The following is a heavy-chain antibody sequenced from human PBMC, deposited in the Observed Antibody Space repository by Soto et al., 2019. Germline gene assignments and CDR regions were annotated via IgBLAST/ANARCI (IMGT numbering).Heavy chain of an antibody. J-gene: IGHJ6*03. Sequence: GGSLRLSCAATGFTFSDYYMSWIRQAPGKGLECVSYISSSGSTIYYADSVKGRFIISRDNAKNSLFLQMNSLRADDTAVYYCAREKGGYCTNGVCYDYYMDVWGKGTTVTVSS. CDR1: GFTFSDYY. V-gene: IGHV3-11*01. CDR3: AREKGGYCTNGVCYDYYMDV. D-gene: IGHD2-8*01. CDR2: ISSSGSTI.